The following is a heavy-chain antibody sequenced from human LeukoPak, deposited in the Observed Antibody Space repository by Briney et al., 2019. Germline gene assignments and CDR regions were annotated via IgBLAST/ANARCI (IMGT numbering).Heavy chain of an antibody. CDR3: ARGSGTGWYTKGYFDY. CDR2: IGTARDT. J-gene: IGHJ4*02. CDR1: GFTFSSYD. Sequence: GGSLRLSCAASGFTFSSYDMHWVRQAPGRGLEWVAAIGTARDTYYPDSVKARFTISRDNAKNSFYLQMNSLGAGDTAVYYCARGSGTGWYTKGYFDYWGQGTLVTVSS. D-gene: IGHD6-19*01. V-gene: IGHV3-13*01.